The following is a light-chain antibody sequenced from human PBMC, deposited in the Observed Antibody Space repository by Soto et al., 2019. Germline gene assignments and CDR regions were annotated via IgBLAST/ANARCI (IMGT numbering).Light chain of an antibody. V-gene: IGLV2-11*01. Sequence: QSALTQPRSVSGSPGQSVTISCTGTSSDVGGYNYVSWYQQHPGKAPKLMVYDVSKRPSGVPDRFSGSKSVNTASLTISGPQAEDEADYYCCSYAGMYTDVFGTGTKVTVL. CDR1: SSDVGGYNY. CDR2: DVS. J-gene: IGLJ1*01. CDR3: CSYAGMYTDV.